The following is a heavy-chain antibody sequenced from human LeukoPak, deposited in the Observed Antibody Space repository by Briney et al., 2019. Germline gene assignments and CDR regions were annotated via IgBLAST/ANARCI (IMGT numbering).Heavy chain of an antibody. D-gene: IGHD3-22*01. CDR2: ISSSSSYI. CDR1: GFTFSSYS. CDR3: ARGNTMSDGY. V-gene: IGHV3-21*01. Sequence: PGGSLRLSCAASGFTFSSYSMNWVRRAPGKGLEWVSSISSSSSYIYYADSVKGRVTISRDNAKNSLYLQMNSLRAEDTAVYYCARGNTMSDGYWGQGTLVTVSS. J-gene: IGHJ4*02.